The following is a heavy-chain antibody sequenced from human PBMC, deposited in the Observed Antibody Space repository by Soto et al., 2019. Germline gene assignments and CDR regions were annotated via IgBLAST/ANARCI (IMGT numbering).Heavy chain of an antibody. J-gene: IGHJ4*02. D-gene: IGHD2-21*02. V-gene: IGHV2-5*02. CDR3: AHRQTYCGGDCYSGFDY. CDR2: IYWDDDK. Sequence: QITLKESGPTLVKPTQTLTLTCTFSGFSLNTRGVGVGWIRQPPGKALEWLALIYWDDDKRYSPSLKSRLTITKDTSKNQVVLTMTYMDPVDTATYYCAHRQTYCGGDCYSGFDYWGQGTLVTVSS. CDR1: GFSLNTRGVG.